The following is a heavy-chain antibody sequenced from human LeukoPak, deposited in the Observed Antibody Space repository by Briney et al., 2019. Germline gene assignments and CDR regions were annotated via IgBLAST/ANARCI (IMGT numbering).Heavy chain of an antibody. D-gene: IGHD2-21*01. V-gene: IGHV3-53*01. CDR3: ARVGDHFHWFLDL. Sequence: GGSLTLSCAASGFTVSTNYMNWVRQAPGKGLEWVSILYSGSDTYYSDSVKGRFTISRDDSRNTLFLHMGSLKAEDTAIYYCARVGDHFHWFLDLWGRGTLVGVSS. CDR1: GFTVSTNY. CDR2: LYSGSDT. J-gene: IGHJ2*01.